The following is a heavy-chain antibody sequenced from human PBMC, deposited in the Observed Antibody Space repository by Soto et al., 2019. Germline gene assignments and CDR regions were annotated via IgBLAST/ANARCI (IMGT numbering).Heavy chain of an antibody. Sequence: GALRLSCAASGFTFSSYGMHWVRQAPGKGLEWVAVISYDGGNKYYADSVKGRFTISRDNSKNTLYLQMNSLRAEDTAVYYCAKEETMAGIGPAAFDYWGQGTLVTVSS. J-gene: IGHJ4*02. CDR2: ISYDGGNK. CDR1: GFTFSSYG. V-gene: IGHV3-30*18. CDR3: AKEETMAGIGPAAFDY. D-gene: IGHD6-19*01.